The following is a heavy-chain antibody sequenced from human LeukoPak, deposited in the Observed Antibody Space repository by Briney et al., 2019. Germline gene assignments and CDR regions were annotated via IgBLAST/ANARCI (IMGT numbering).Heavy chain of an antibody. D-gene: IGHD1-26*01. CDR2: IKEGGSAK. CDR3: ARDSAGYDY. CDR1: GFTFSTYW. J-gene: IGHJ4*02. Sequence: GGSLRLSCAASGFTFSTYWMSWVRQAPGKGLEWVANIKEGGSAKYYADSVKGRFTISRDNAKNSLYLQMNSLRAEDTAVYYCARDSAGYDYWGQGTLVTVSS. V-gene: IGHV3-7*01.